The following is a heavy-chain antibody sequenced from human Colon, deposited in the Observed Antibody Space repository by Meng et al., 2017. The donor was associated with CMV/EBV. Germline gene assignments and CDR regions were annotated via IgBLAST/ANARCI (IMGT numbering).Heavy chain of an antibody. J-gene: IGHJ3*02. CDR2: IYYSGST. CDR3: ARGDSSGYFHDAFDI. Sequence: GSLRLSCTVSGGSISSYHWSWIRLPPGKGLEWIGYIYYSGSTNYNPALKSRVTISVDTSKNQCSLKLSSVTAADTAVYYCARGDSSGYFHDAFDIWGQGTMVAVSS. D-gene: IGHD3-22*01. CDR1: GGSISSYH. V-gene: IGHV4-59*01.